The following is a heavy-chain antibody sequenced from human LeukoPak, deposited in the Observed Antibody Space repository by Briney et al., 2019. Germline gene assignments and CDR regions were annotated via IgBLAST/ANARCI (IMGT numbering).Heavy chain of an antibody. D-gene: IGHD5-18*01. V-gene: IGHV3-23*01. CDR1: GFTFSSYA. Sequence: PGGSLRLSCVASGFTFSSYAMSWVRQAPGKGLEWVSAISGSGGKTYYADPVKGRFTISRDNSKNTLYLQMNSLRAEDTAVYYCAKEGRYSYAPDWGQGTLVIVSS. CDR3: AKEGRYSYAPD. J-gene: IGHJ4*02. CDR2: ISGSGGKT.